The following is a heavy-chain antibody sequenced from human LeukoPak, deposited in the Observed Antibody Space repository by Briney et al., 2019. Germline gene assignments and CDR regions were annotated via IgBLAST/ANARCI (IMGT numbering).Heavy chain of an antibody. CDR1: GGSISSGSYY. V-gene: IGHV4-61*02. J-gene: IGHJ4*02. CDR2: IYTSGST. D-gene: IGHD3-22*01. CDR3: ARTPIYYFDNSGYYN. Sequence: PSETLSLTCTVSGGSISSGSYYWSWIRQPAGKGLEWIGRIYTSGSTNYNPSLKSQVTMSVDTSKKQFSLRLSSVTAADTAVYYCARTPIYYFDNSGYYNWGQGTLVTVSS.